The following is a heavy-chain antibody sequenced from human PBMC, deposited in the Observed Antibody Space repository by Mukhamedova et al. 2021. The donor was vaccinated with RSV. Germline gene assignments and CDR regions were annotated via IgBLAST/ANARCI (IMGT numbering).Heavy chain of an antibody. Sequence: GLEWVSAISDSDYITYYADSVKGRFTISRDDSRKTLFLQMHSLRADDTAIYYCAKDSPSPHEGVLDYWGQGTLVTASS. CDR2: ISDSDYIT. J-gene: IGHJ4*02. D-gene: IGHD3-16*01. V-gene: IGHV3-23*01. CDR3: AKDSPSPHEGVLDY.